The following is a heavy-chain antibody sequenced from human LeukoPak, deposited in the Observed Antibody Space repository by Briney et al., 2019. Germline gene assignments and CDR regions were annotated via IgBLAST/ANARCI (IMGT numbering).Heavy chain of an antibody. V-gene: IGHV3-48*03. Sequence: GGSLRLSCAASGFTFSSYEMNWVRLAPGKGLEWVSYISSSGSNIYYADSVKGRFTISRDNAKNSLYLQMSNLRAEDTAVYYCARENDYGERPFDYWGQGTLVTVSS. CDR1: GFTFSSYE. D-gene: IGHD4-17*01. CDR2: ISSSGSNI. CDR3: ARENDYGERPFDY. J-gene: IGHJ4*02.